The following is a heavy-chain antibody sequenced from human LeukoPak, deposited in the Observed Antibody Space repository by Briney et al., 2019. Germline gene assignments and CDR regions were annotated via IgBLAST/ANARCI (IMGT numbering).Heavy chain of an antibody. Sequence: GGSLRLSCAASGFTFSNAWMSWVRQAPGKGLEWVGRIKSKTDGGTTDYAAPVKGRFTISRDDPKNTLYLQMNSLKTEDTAVYYCTTLGYYDILTGYDYWGQGTLVTVSS. J-gene: IGHJ4*02. V-gene: IGHV3-15*01. CDR3: TTLGYYDILTGYDY. CDR1: GFTFSNAW. CDR2: IKSKTDGGTT. D-gene: IGHD3-9*01.